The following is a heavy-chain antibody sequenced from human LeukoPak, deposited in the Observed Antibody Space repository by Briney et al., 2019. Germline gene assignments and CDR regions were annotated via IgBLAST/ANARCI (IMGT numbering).Heavy chain of an antibody. CDR1: GGSISGSSYF. J-gene: IGHJ4*02. Sequence: PSETLSLTCTVSGGSISGSSYFWGWIRQPPGKGLEWIGSVDYSGSTSYNPSLKSRVTISVDTSKNQFSLRLSSVTAADTAVYCCARRGAVVTKEFDYWGQGTLVTVSS. CDR3: ARRGAVVTKEFDY. CDR2: VDYSGST. D-gene: IGHD4-23*01. V-gene: IGHV4-39*01.